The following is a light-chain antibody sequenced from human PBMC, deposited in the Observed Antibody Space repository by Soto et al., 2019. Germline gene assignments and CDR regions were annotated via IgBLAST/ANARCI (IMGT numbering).Light chain of an antibody. CDR3: SSYTSSSTLV. CDR2: DVT. CDR1: NSDVGGYNY. J-gene: IGLJ2*01. V-gene: IGLV2-14*03. Sequence: QSALTQPASASGSPGQSITISCTGTNSDVGGYNYVSWYQQHPGKAPKLMIYDVTNRPSGVSDRFSGSKSGNTASLTISGLQAEDEADYYCSSYTSSSTLVFGGGTKVTVL.